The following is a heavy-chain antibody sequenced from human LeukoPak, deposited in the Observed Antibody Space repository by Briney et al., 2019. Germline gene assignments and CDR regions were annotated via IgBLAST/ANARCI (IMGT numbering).Heavy chain of an antibody. CDR2: IYYTGGST. CDR1: GGSISSSTYF. V-gene: IGHV4-39*07. CDR3: ARYGSWGFDY. Sequence: PSETLSLTCTVSGGSISSSTYFWGWIRQPPGKGLEWIGTIYYTGGSTYYNPSLKSRVTISVDTSKNQFSLKLSSVTAADTAMYYCARYGSWGFDYWGQGTLVTVSS. D-gene: IGHD6-13*01. J-gene: IGHJ4*02.